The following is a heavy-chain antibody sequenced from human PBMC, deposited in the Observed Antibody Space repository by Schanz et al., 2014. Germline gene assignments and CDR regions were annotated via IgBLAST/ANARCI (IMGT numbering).Heavy chain of an antibody. Sequence: VQLVESGGGLVQRGGSLRLSCAASGFSFGSYAMSWVRQAPGKGLEWVAFIRYDGSSKYYADSVRGRFTISRDDSKNTLYLQMNSLRPEDTAVYYCAKEDRTHSSDYVYWGQGTLVTVSS. CDR1: GFSFGSYA. CDR3: AKEDRTHSSDYVY. CDR2: IRYDGSSK. V-gene: IGHV3-30*02. D-gene: IGHD3-22*01. J-gene: IGHJ4*02.